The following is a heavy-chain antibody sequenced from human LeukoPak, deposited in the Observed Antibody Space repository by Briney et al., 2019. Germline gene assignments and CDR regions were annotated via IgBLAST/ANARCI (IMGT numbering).Heavy chain of an antibody. CDR1: GFSFTGSV. Sequence: SVKVSCKASGFSFTGSVIQWVRHARGQRLEWIGWIVVGSGNTNYAQKFQERVTITRDRSTSTAYMELSSLRSEDTALYYCATHSSRWYDHDAFDIWGQGTMVTVSS. CDR2: IVVGSGNT. V-gene: IGHV1-58*02. J-gene: IGHJ3*02. D-gene: IGHD6-19*01. CDR3: ATHSSRWYDHDAFDI.